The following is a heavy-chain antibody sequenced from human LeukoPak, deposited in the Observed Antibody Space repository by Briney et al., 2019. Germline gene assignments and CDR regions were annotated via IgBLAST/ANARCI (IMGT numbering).Heavy chain of an antibody. D-gene: IGHD1-26*01. CDR1: GYSFTSYW. CDR3: ARHSGSYLNQLYYYYGMDV. CDR2: IYPGDSDT. V-gene: IGHV5-51*01. Sequence: GESLKISCKGSGYSFTSYWIGWVRQMPGKGLEWMGIIYPGDSDTRYSPSFQGQVTISADKSISTAYLQWSSLKASDTAMYYCARHSGSYLNQLYYYYGMDVWGQGTTVTVSS. J-gene: IGHJ6*02.